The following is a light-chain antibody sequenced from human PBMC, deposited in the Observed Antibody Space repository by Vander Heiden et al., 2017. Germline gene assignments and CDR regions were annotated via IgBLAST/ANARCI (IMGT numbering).Light chain of an antibody. CDR1: SSDIGSYNF. CDR2: EVD. V-gene: IGLV2-8*01. CDR3: VSYGGNDNFYV. Sequence: QSALPQPPSASASPGQSFTISCTGASSDIGSYNFVSWYQQYPGKVPRLILFEVDKRPSGVPHRFSGSKSGNTASLTVSGLQAEDEADYYCVSYGGNDNFYVFGTGTALTVL. J-gene: IGLJ1*01.